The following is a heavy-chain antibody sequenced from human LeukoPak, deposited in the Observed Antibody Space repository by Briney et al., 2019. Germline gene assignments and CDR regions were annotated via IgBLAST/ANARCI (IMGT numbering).Heavy chain of an antibody. J-gene: IGHJ4*02. CDR1: GFTFSSYA. V-gene: IGHV3-30-3*01. CDR2: ISYDGSNK. D-gene: IGHD5-12*01. Sequence: GGSLRLSCAASGFTFSSYAMHWVRQAPGKGLEWVAVISYDGSNKYYADSVKGRFIISRDNSKNTLYLQMNSLRAEDTAVYYCARDRRHSGYDEGYFDYWGQGTLVTVSS. CDR3: ARDRRHSGYDEGYFDY.